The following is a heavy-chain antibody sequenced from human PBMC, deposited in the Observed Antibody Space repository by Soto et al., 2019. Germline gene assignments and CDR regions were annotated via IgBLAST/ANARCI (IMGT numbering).Heavy chain of an antibody. Sequence: PGGSLRLSCAASGFTFSSYWIHWVRQAPGKGLVWVSRINSDGSSTSYADSVKGRFTISRDNAKNTLYLQVNSLRAEDTAVYYCRRDIWNPDFDYPRQVPLVTASS. V-gene: IGHV3-74*01. CDR3: RRDIWNPDFDY. D-gene: IGHD1-1*01. J-gene: IGHJ4*02. CDR2: INSDGSST. CDR1: GFTFSSYW.